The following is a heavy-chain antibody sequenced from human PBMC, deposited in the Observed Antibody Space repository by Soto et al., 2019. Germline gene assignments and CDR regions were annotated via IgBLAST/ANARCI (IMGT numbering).Heavy chain of an antibody. CDR2: IYPGDSDT. J-gene: IGHJ6*02. CDR3: ARGAQWELLLDYYYGMDV. CDR1: GYSFTSYW. V-gene: IGHV5-51*01. D-gene: IGHD1-26*01. Sequence: PGESLKISCKGSGYSFTSYWIGWVRQMPGKGLECMGIIYPGDSDTRYSPSFQGQVTISADKSISTAYLQWSSLKASDTAMYYCARGAQWELLLDYYYGMDVWGQGTTDTASS.